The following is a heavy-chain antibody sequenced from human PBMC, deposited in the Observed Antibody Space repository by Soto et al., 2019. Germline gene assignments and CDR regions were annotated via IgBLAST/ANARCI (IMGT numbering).Heavy chain of an antibody. J-gene: IGHJ5*02. CDR2: MNPNSGNT. CDR3: ARGLMVRGTTRSS. Sequence: ASVKVSCKASGYTFTSYDINWVLQATGQGLEWMGWMNPNSGNTGYAQKFQGRVTMTRNTSISTAYMELSSLRSEDTAVYYCARGLMVRGTTRSSWGQGTLVTVSS. D-gene: IGHD3-10*01. V-gene: IGHV1-8*01. CDR1: GYTFTSYD.